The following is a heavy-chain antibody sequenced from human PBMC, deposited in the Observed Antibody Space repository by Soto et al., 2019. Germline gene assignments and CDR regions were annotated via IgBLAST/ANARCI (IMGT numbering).Heavy chain of an antibody. CDR3: ARGLDVLVGATDY. CDR1: GFTFSSYS. Sequence: EVQLVESGGGLVKPGGSLRLSCAASGFTFSSYSMNWVRQAPGKGLEWVSSISSSSSYIYYADSVKGRFTISRDNAKNSLYLQMNSLRAEDTAVYYCARGLDVLVGATDYWGQGTLVTVSS. V-gene: IGHV3-21*01. J-gene: IGHJ4*02. CDR2: ISSSSSYI. D-gene: IGHD1-26*01.